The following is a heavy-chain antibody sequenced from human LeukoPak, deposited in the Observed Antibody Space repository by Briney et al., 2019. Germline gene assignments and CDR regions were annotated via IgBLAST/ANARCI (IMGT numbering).Heavy chain of an antibody. CDR1: GFTFSSYS. J-gene: IGHJ4*02. V-gene: IGHV3-21*01. CDR3: ARDVGGYSYGSVDY. CDR2: ISSSSSHI. D-gene: IGHD5-18*01. Sequence: GGSLRLSCVASGFTFSSYSMNWVRQAPGKGLEWVSSISSSSSHIYYADSVKGRFTISRDNAKTSLYLQMSSLRAEDSAVYYCARDVGGYSYGSVDYWGQGTLVTVSS.